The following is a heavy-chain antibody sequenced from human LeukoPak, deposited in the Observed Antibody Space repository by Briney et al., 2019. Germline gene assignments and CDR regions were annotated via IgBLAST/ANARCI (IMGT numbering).Heavy chain of an antibody. J-gene: IGHJ3*02. D-gene: IGHD2-2*02. V-gene: IGHV1-2*02. Sequence: ASVKVSCKASGYTFTGYYMHWVRQAPGQGLEWMGWINPNSGGTNYAQKFQGRVTMTRDTSISTAYIELSRLRSDDTAVYYCAREYCSSTSCYIRLFAFDIWGQGTMVTVSS. CDR1: GYTFTGYY. CDR3: AREYCSSTSCYIRLFAFDI. CDR2: INPNSGGT.